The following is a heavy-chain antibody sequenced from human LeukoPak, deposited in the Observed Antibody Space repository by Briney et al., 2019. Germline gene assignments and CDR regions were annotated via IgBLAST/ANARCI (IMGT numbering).Heavy chain of an antibody. CDR2: IYYSGST. J-gene: IGHJ3*02. D-gene: IGHD3-10*01. V-gene: IGHV4-30-4*01. CDR1: GGSISSGDYY. Sequence: PSETLSLTCTVSGGSISSGDYYWSWIRQPPGKGLEWIGYIYYSGSTYYNPSLKSRVTISVDTSKNQFSLKLSSVTAADTAVYYCASVYGSGSYYNDDAFDIWGQGTMVTVSS. CDR3: ASVYGSGSYYNDDAFDI.